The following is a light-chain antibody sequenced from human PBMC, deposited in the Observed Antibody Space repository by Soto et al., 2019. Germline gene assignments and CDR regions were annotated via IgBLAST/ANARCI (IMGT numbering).Light chain of an antibody. V-gene: IGKV3-20*01. J-gene: IGKJ4*01. Sequence: EIVLTQSPGTLSLSPGERATLSCWASQSVSSTYLAWYQQKPGQAPRLRIYGISSRATGIPDRFSGSGSGTDFTLTISRLEPEDFAVYYCQQYGSYPVTVGGGTKVEI. CDR1: QSVSSTY. CDR2: GIS. CDR3: QQYGSYPVT.